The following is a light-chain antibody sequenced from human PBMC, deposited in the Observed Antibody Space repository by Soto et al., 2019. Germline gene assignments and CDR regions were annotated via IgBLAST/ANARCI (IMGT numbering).Light chain of an antibody. CDR3: CSYVGASIYV. CDR2: EGA. J-gene: IGLJ1*01. CDR1: PSFVGAYNV. V-gene: IGLV2-23*01. Sequence: QSALSQPASVSGCAGQAITISRTGTPSFVGAYNVVSWYQEPPGKAPHPRIFEGAMRPSGVSHCFSGPSSGSTASLTISGLQTEDEGDYYCCSYVGASIYVFGTGTKVTVL.